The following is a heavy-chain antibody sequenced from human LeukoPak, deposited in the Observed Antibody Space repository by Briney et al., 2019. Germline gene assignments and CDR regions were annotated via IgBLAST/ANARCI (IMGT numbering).Heavy chain of an antibody. Sequence: GGSLRLSCAASGFTFSSYAMSWVRQAPGKGLEWVSAISGSGGSTYYADSVKGRFTTSRDNSKNTLYLQMNSLRAEDTAVYYCAKDYEVDYYGSGSYPNPLDYWGQGALVTVSS. J-gene: IGHJ4*02. CDR2: ISGSGGST. D-gene: IGHD3-10*01. V-gene: IGHV3-23*01. CDR1: GFTFSSYA. CDR3: AKDYEVDYYGSGSYPNPLDY.